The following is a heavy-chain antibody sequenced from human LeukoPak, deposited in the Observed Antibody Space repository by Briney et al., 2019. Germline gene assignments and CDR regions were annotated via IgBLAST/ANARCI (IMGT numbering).Heavy chain of an antibody. CDR1: GGSVSSGSYY. J-gene: IGHJ6*02. D-gene: IGHD1-20*01. CDR3: ARDRSNWNDVPDYYYYGMDV. V-gene: IGHV4-61*01. CDR2: IYYSGST. Sequence: WDTLSLTCTVSGGSVSSGSYYWSWIRQPPGKGLEWIGYIYYSGSTNYNPSLKSRVTISVDTSKNQFSLKLSSVTAADTAVYYCARDRSNWNDVPDYYYYGMDVRGQGTTVTVSS.